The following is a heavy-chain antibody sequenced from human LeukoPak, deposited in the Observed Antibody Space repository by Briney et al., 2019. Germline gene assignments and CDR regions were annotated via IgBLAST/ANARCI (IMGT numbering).Heavy chain of an antibody. D-gene: IGHD3-16*01. CDR1: GFTLSSYD. CDR2: ITTSIDII. CDR3: VRDHDYYFGY. V-gene: IGHV3-48*02. J-gene: IGHJ4*02. Sequence: GGSLRLSCAASGFTLSSYDMNWVRQAPGKGLEWISYITTSIDIISYADSVKGRFTISRDNAKNSLYLQMDSLRDEDTAVYYCVRDHDYYFGYWGQGILVTVSA.